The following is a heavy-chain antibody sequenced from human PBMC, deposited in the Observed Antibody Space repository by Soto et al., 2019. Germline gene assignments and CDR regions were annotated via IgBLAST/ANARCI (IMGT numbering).Heavy chain of an antibody. D-gene: IGHD2-21*02. CDR2: IYPGDSDT. V-gene: IGHV5-51*01. Sequence: PGESLKISCKGSGYSFTSYWIGWVRQIPGKGLEWMGIIYPGDSDTRYSPSFQGQVTISADKSISTAYLQWSSLKASDTAMYYCARHRFGDPERYYYYYMDVWGKGTTVTVSS. J-gene: IGHJ6*03. CDR3: ARHRFGDPERYYYYYMDV. CDR1: GYSFTSYW.